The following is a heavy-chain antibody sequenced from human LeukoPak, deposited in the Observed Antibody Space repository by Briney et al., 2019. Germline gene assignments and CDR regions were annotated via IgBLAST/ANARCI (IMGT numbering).Heavy chain of an antibody. CDR1: GGSISSYY. J-gene: IGHJ4*02. CDR2: IYTSGST. CDR3: ARDRPTYYYDSSGPFDY. V-gene: IGHV4-4*07. Sequence: TSETLSLTCTVSGGSISSYYWSWIRQPAGKGLEWIGRIYTSGSTNYNPSLKSRVTMSVDTSKNQFSLKLSSVAAADTAVYYCARDRPTYYYDSSGPFDYWGQGTLVTVSS. D-gene: IGHD3-22*01.